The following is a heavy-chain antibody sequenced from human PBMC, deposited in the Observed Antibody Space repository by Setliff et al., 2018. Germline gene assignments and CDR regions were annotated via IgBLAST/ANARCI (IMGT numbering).Heavy chain of an antibody. V-gene: IGHV1-2*04. D-gene: IGHD3-22*01. CDR2: INPNSGGT. CDR3: ARRPYDSSGYFNY. CDR1: GGTFSSYA. J-gene: IGHJ4*02. Sequence: ASVKVSCKASGGTFSSYAISWVRQAPGQGLEWMGWINPNSGGTNYAQKFQGWVTMTRDTSISTAYMELSSLTSEDTAVYYCARRPYDSSGYFNYWGQGTLVTVSS.